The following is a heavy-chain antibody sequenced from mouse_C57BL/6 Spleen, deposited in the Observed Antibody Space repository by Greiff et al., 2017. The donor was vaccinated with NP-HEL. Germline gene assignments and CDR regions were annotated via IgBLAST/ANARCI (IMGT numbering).Heavy chain of an antibody. Sequence: EVMLVESGGDLVKPGGSLKLSCAASGFTFSSYGMSWVRQTPDKRLEWVATISSGGSYTYYPDSVKGRFTISRDNAKNTLYLQMSSLKSEDTAMYYCARTGGLDYWGQGTTLTVSS. J-gene: IGHJ2*01. V-gene: IGHV5-6*01. CDR3: ARTGGLDY. D-gene: IGHD4-1*01. CDR2: ISSGGSYT. CDR1: GFTFSSYG.